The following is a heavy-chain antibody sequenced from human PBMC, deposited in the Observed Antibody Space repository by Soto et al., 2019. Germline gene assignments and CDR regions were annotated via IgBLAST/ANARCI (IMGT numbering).Heavy chain of an antibody. CDR1: GASISSGDYY. CDR3: ARAGGLGAVAADY. D-gene: IGHD6-19*01. Sequence: SETLSLTCTVSGASISSGDYYWSWIRQHPGRGLEWIGYIFYTGGTFYTPSLKSRVTMSVDTSKNQFSLKLTSVTAADTAVYYCARAGGLGAVAADYWGQGTLVTVSS. J-gene: IGHJ4*02. V-gene: IGHV4-31*03. CDR2: IFYTGGT.